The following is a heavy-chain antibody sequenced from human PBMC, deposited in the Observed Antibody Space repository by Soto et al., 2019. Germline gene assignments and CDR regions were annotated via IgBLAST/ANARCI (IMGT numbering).Heavy chain of an antibody. V-gene: IGHV1-3*01. Sequence: GASVKVSCKASGYTFTSYAMHWVRQAPGQRLEWMGWINAGNGNTKYSQKFQGRVTITRDTSASTAYMELSSLRSEDTAVYYCARDREWLVGATTYYYYYGMDVWGQGTTVTVSS. CDR3: ARDREWLVGATTYYYYYGMDV. D-gene: IGHD1-26*01. CDR1: GYTFTSYA. CDR2: INAGNGNT. J-gene: IGHJ6*02.